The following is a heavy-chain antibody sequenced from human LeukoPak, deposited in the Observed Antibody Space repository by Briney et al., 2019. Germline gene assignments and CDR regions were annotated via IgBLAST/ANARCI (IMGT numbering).Heavy chain of an antibody. J-gene: IGHJ4*02. Sequence: KPSETLSLTCTVSGGSISSYYWSWIRQPPGKGLEWIGYIYYSGSTNYNPSLKSRVTISVDTSKNQFSLKLSSVTAADTAVYYCARRNTVTVFDYWGQGTLVTVSS. CDR3: ARRNTVTVFDY. CDR2: IYYSGST. CDR1: GGSISSYY. D-gene: IGHD4-17*01. V-gene: IGHV4-59*08.